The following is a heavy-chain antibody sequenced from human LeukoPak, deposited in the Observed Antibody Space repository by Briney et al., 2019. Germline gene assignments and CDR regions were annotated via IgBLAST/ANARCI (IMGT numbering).Heavy chain of an antibody. CDR2: ISAYNGNT. D-gene: IGHD7-27*01. Sequence: ASVKVSCKASGYTFSNYGISWVRQAPGQGLEWMGWISAYNGNTNYAQKLQGRVTMTTDTSTSTAYMELRSLRSDDTAVYYCARMELGIFFGAFDIWGQGTMVTVSS. CDR3: ARMELGIFFGAFDI. V-gene: IGHV1-18*01. J-gene: IGHJ3*02. CDR1: GYTFSNYG.